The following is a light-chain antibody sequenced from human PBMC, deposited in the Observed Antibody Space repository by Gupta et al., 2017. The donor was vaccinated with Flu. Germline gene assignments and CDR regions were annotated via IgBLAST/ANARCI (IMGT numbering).Light chain of an antibody. CDR1: SSNIGNNY. V-gene: IGLV1-47*01. CDR3: ATWDDSRSGPV. CDR2: RND. Sequence: RVTISCSGSSSNIGNNYVCWYQQLPGTAPKLLIYRNDQRPSGVPDRFSGSKSGPSASLAISGLRSEDEADYYCATWDDSRSGPVFGGGTKLTV. J-gene: IGLJ2*01.